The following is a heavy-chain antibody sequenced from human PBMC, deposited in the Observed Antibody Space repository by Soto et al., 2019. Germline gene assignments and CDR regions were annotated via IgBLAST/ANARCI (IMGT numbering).Heavy chain of an antibody. CDR3: MRRGDGSGSLDY. V-gene: IGHV4-4*03. J-gene: IGHJ4*02. CDR2: IYHSGTT. D-gene: IGHD3-10*01. Sequence: QVQLQESGPGLVKPPGTLSLTCAVSGDSISSSSWWSWVRLPPGKGLEWIGEIYHSGTTNYNPSLPSRVAISVDKCKNQYSLMRSYVTAADRAVYYCMRRGDGSGSLDYWGQGNLVTVSS. CDR1: GDSISSSSW.